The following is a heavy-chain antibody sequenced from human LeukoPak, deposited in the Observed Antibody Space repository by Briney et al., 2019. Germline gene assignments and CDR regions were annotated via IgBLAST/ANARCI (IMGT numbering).Heavy chain of an antibody. CDR3: AKDLQRSYYDSSGYYDY. CDR1: GFTFSSYA. J-gene: IGHJ4*02. Sequence: SGGSLRLSCAASGFTFSSYAMSWVRQAPGKGLEWVSAISGSGGSTYYADSVKGRFTISRDNSKNTLYLQMNSLRAEDTAVYYCAKDLQRSYYDSSGYYDYWGQGTLVTVSS. V-gene: IGHV3-23*01. D-gene: IGHD3-22*01. CDR2: ISGSGGST.